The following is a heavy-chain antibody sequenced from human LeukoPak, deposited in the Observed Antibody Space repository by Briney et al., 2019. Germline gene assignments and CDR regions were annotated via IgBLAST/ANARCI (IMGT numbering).Heavy chain of an antibody. CDR2: ISSSGDSI. Sequence: GGSLRLSCAASGFTFSDYYMNWIRQAPGKGLEWVSYISSSGDSIDYADSVKGRITISRDNAKNSLYLQMNSLRAEDTAVYYCAKAGSPGIDYGNYVAYWGQGTLVTVSS. J-gene: IGHJ4*02. D-gene: IGHD4-17*01. V-gene: IGHV3-11*01. CDR1: GFTFSDYY. CDR3: AKAGSPGIDYGNYVAY.